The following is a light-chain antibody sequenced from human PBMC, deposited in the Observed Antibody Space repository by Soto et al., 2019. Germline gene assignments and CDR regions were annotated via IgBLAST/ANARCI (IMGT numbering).Light chain of an antibody. CDR3: QQSYSRPRA. J-gene: IGKJ1*01. V-gene: IGKV1-39*01. CDR1: QRTTVY. Sequence: IQMTQSPSSLSAYVGDRVPITCRACQRTTVYLNWYQQKPGKAPHLLIYSSSSLESVVPSRFRGSGSGTDFTLTISSLQPEDFATYFCQQSYSRPRAFGQGTKVEI. CDR2: SSS.